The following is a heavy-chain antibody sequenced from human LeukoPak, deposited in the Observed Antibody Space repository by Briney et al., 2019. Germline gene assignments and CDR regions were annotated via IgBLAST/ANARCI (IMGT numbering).Heavy chain of an antibody. J-gene: IGHJ5*02. D-gene: IGHD1-1*01. Sequence: SETLSLTCTVCGDSISSYYWSWTRPPPGKGLAWIGYIYYSGSNNYNPSLKSRVTIELDTAKNQFSLKLSSATAADAAVYYCARYKSAADSFDPWGQGTLVTVSS. V-gene: IGHV4-59*01. CDR1: GDSISSYY. CDR2: IYYSGSN. CDR3: ARYKSAADSFDP.